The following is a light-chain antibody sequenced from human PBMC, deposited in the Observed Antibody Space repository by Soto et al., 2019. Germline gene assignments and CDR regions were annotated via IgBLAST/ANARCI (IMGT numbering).Light chain of an antibody. CDR1: SSDVGGYNF. J-gene: IGLJ2*01. CDR2: EVT. CDR3: SSYGGDNNWGV. Sequence: QSALTQPPSASGSPGQSVTISCTGTSSDVGGYNFVSWYQQQSGKTPKLIIYEVTKRPSGVPDRFSGSKSGNTASLIVSGLQAEDEADYYCSSYGGDNNWGVFGGGTKLTVL. V-gene: IGLV2-8*01.